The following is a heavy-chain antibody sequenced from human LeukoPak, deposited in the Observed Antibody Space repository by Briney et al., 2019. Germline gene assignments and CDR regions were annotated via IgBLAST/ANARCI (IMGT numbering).Heavy chain of an antibody. J-gene: IGHJ3*02. CDR1: GGSFSSYA. V-gene: IGHV1-69*05. Sequence: SVKVSCKASGGSFSSYAISWLRQAPGQGLEWMGGIIPIFGTANYAQKFQGRVTITTDESTSTAYMELSSLRSEDTAVYYCGVGGSNFFDYAFDIWGQGTMVTVSS. CDR3: GVGGSNFFDYAFDI. D-gene: IGHD2-15*01. CDR2: IIPIFGTA.